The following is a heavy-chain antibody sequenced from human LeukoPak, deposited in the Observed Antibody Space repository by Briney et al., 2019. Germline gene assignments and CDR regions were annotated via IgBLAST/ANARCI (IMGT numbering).Heavy chain of an antibody. Sequence: GASVKVSCKASGYTFTGYYMHWVRQAPGQGLEWMGWINPNSGDTNYAQKFQGRVTMTRDTSINTAYMELSRLRSDDTAVYYCARDRSPAPDRSYGRGHFDYWGQGTLVTVSS. CDR2: INPNSGDT. CDR1: GYTFTGYY. CDR3: ARDRSPAPDRSYGRGHFDY. J-gene: IGHJ4*02. V-gene: IGHV1-2*02. D-gene: IGHD5-18*01.